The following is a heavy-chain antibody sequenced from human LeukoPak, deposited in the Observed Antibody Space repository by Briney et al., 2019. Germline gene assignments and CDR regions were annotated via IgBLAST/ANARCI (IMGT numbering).Heavy chain of an antibody. Sequence: ASVKVSCKASGYTFTSYYMHWVRQAPGEALEWKGIINPSGGSTSYAQKFQGRVTMTRDTSTSTVYMELSSLRAEDTAVYSCAKDWGYSSSWSYYFDYWGQGILVTVSS. CDR1: GYTFTSYY. CDR3: AKDWGYSSSWSYYFDY. V-gene: IGHV1-46*01. J-gene: IGHJ4*02. CDR2: INPSGGST. D-gene: IGHD6-13*01.